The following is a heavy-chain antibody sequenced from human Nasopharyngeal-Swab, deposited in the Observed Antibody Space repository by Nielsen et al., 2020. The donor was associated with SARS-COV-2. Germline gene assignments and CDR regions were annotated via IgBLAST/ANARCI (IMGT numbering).Heavy chain of an antibody. J-gene: IGHJ4*02. CDR2: INSDGNIA. Sequence: GGSLRLSCAASGFTFSSSWMIWVRQAPGKGLVWLSRINSDGNIATYADSVKGRFTISRDNAKNLLYLQMNSLRAEDTAVYYCASAHRAYGDSGYYPLDYWGKGTLVTVSS. V-gene: IGHV3-74*01. CDR3: ASAHRAYGDSGYYPLDY. CDR1: GFTFSSSW. D-gene: IGHD3-22*01.